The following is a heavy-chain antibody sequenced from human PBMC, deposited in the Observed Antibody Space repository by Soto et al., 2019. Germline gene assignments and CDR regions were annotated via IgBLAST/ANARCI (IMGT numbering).Heavy chain of an antibody. J-gene: IGHJ4*02. CDR1: GASVNNKTYF. D-gene: IGHD3-10*01. CDR2: IYYTGTT. CDR3: ASVIRANFFDN. Sequence: KPSETLSLTCSVSGASVNNKTYFWSWIRQPPGKGLEWIGYIYYTGTTRYNPSLKSRVTMSVDTSKSQFSLRLSSVTAADTAVYYCASVIRANFFDNWGQGTLVTVSS. V-gene: IGHV4-61*01.